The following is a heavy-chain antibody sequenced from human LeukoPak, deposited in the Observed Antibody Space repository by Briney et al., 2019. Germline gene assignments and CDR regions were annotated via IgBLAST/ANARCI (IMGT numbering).Heavy chain of an antibody. D-gene: IGHD1-26*01. V-gene: IGHV3-7*01. Sequence: GGSLRLSCEASGFTFSSYWMSWVRQAPGKGLEWVANIKQDGSEKYYVDSVKGRFTISRDNAKNSLYLQMNSLRAEDTAVYYCARDLSGSYVTYGYWGQGTLVTVSS. CDR2: IKQDGSEK. J-gene: IGHJ4*02. CDR1: GFTFSSYW. CDR3: ARDLSGSYVTYGY.